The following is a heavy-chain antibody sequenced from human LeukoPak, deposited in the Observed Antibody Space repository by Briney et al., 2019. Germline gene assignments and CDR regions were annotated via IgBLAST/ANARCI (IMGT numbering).Heavy chain of an antibody. D-gene: IGHD5-24*01. CDR3: ARVEMATMALGY. V-gene: IGHV3-7*01. CDR2: IKQDGSEK. CDR1: GFTFSSYW. J-gene: IGHJ4*02. Sequence: GGSLRLSCAASGFTFSSYWMSWVRQAPGKGLEWVANIKQDGSEKFYVDSVKGRFTISRDNAKTSLYLQVNSLRPEDTAVYYCARVEMATMALGYWGQGTLVTVSS.